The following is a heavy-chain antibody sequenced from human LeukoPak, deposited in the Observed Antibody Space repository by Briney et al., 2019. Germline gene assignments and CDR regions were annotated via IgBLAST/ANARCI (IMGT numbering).Heavy chain of an antibody. CDR3: ASRDGYNEFYFDY. CDR2: IYHSGST. V-gene: IGHV4-38-2*01. CDR1: GYSISSGYY. D-gene: IGHD5-24*01. Sequence: SETLSLTCAVSGYSISSGYYWGWIRQPPGKGLEWIGGIYHSGSTYYNPSLKSRVTISVDTSKNQFSLKLSSVTAADTAVYYCASRDGYNEFYFDYWGQGTLVTVSS. J-gene: IGHJ4*02.